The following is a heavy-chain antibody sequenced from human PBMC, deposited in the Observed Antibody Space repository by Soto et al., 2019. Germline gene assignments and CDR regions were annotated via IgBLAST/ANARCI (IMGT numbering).Heavy chain of an antibody. D-gene: IGHD3-22*01. J-gene: IGHJ2*01. V-gene: IGHV3-30-3*01. Sequence: VQLVESGGGVVQPGRSLRLSCAASGFTFSSYAMHWVRQAPGKGLEWVAVISYDGSNKYYADSVKGRFTISRDNSKNTLYLQMNSLRAEDTAVYYCARDESSGYYANWYFDLWGRGTLVTVSS. CDR3: ARDESSGYYANWYFDL. CDR2: ISYDGSNK. CDR1: GFTFSSYA.